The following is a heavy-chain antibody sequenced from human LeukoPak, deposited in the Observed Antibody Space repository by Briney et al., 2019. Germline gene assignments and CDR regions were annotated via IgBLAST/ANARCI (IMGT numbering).Heavy chain of an antibody. Sequence: PGGSLRLSCAASGFTFSSYSMSWVRQAPGKGLEWVSAISGSGGSTYYADSVKGRFTISRDNSKNTLYLQMNSLRAEDTAVYYCAKRRVGATFYYFDYWGQGTLVTVSS. CDR2: ISGSGGST. V-gene: IGHV3-23*01. CDR3: AKRRVGATFYYFDY. D-gene: IGHD1-26*01. CDR1: GFTFSSYS. J-gene: IGHJ4*02.